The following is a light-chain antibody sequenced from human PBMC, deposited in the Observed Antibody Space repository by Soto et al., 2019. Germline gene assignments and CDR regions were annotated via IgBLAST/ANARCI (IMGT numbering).Light chain of an antibody. CDR2: DAS. V-gene: IGKV3-11*01. J-gene: IGKJ1*01. CDR3: QQRSNWPPT. CDR1: QTVSSY. Sequence: IVLTQSQATLSLTPGERATLPCRASQTVSSYLAWYQLKPGQAPRLLIYDASKRATGVPARFSGSGSGTDSTLNISSLEPEDFAVYHCQQRSNWPPTCGQGTKVEIK.